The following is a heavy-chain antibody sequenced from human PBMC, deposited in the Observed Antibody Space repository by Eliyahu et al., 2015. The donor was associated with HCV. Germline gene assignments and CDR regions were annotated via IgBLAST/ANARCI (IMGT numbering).Heavy chain of an antibody. CDR2: IYPGGTPT. Sequence: EEQLVESGGGLVQPGGSLRISCAASGFSVSSYYMTWVRQAPEKGLEWVSIIYPGGTPTFYADSVKGRFTITTDISKNTVFLQMNSLRPEDTALYYCAKDSGIASGGQYYALDVWGQGTTVTVSS. CDR1: GFSVSSYY. J-gene: IGHJ6*02. CDR3: AKDSGIASGGQYYALDV. D-gene: IGHD6-13*01. V-gene: IGHV3-66*02.